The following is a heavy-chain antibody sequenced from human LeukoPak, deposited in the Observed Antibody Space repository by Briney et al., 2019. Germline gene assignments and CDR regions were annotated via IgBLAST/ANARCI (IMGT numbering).Heavy chain of an antibody. CDR3: ARDSGYHAFEY. CDR2: ISSSSSTI. D-gene: IGHD3-22*01. CDR1: GFTFSSYS. J-gene: IGHJ4*02. V-gene: IGHV3-48*01. Sequence: ESGGSLRLSCAASGFTFSSYSMNWVRQAPGKGLEWVSYISSSSSTIYYADSVKGRFTISRDNAKNSLYLQMNSLRAEDTAVYYCARDSGYHAFEYWGQGTLVTVSS.